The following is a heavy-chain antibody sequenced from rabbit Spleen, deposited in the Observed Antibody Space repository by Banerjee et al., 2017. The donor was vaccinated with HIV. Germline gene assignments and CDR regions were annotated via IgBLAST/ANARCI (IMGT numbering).Heavy chain of an antibody. CDR3: ARDTGSSFSTYGMDL. Sequence: QSVEESGGRLVTPGTPLTLTCTVSGFSLSNFAVSWVRQAPGKGLEWIGIIDASGSIYYASWAKGRFTISKTSSTTVTLQMTSLTVADTATYFCARDTGSSFSTYGMDLWGQGTLVTVS. V-gene: IGHV1S69*01. CDR2: IDASGSI. D-gene: IGHD8-1*01. CDR1: GFSLSNFA. J-gene: IGHJ6*01.